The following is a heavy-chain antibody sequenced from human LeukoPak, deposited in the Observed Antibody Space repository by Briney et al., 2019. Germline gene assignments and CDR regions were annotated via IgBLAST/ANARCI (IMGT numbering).Heavy chain of an antibody. D-gene: IGHD3-22*01. J-gene: IGHJ4*02. CDR1: GFTFSSYA. V-gene: IGHV3-30-3*01. CDR2: ISYDGNNK. CDR3: AREACPYRLCYYDSSGYSLNYYFDY. Sequence: GGSLRLSCAASGFTFSSYAMHWVRQAPGKGLEWVAVISYDGNNKYYADSVKGRFTISRDNSKNTLYLQMNSLRAEDTAVYYCAREACPYRLCYYDSSGYSLNYYFDYRGQGTLVTVSS.